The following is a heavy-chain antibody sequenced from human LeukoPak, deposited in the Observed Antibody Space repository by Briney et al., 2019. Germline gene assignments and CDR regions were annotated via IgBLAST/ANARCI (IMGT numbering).Heavy chain of an antibody. CDR2: ISHDGSES. D-gene: IGHD1-26*01. CDR1: GFTFINAW. Sequence: GGSLRLSCAASGFTFINAWMAWVRQAPGKGLEWVSFISHDGSESFHTESVKGRFTISRDNFKNTVDLQVSGLREEDTAVYHCARDWGQRGVGATLANWGQGTLVIVSS. V-gene: IGHV3-30-3*01. J-gene: IGHJ4*02. CDR3: ARDWGQRGVGATLAN.